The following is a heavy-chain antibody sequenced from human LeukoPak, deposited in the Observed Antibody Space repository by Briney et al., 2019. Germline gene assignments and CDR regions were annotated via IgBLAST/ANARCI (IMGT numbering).Heavy chain of an antibody. CDR2: IWYDGSNK. V-gene: IGHV3-33*06. CDR3: AKEIAAAANWFDP. Sequence: GRPLRLSCAASGFTFSSYGMHWVSKAPDKGLEWVAVIWYDGSNKYYADSVKGRFTISRDNSKNTLYLQMNSLRAEDTAVYYCAKEIAAAANWFDPWGQGTLVTVSS. J-gene: IGHJ5*02. CDR1: GFTFSSYG. D-gene: IGHD6-13*01.